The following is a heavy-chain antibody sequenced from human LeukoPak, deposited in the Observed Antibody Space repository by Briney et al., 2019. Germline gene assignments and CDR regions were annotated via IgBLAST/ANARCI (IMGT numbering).Heavy chain of an antibody. CDR3: AKGNTVTTRDWFDY. CDR1: GFTFDDYA. J-gene: IGHJ4*02. V-gene: IGHV3-9*01. D-gene: IGHD4-11*01. Sequence: GGSLRLSCAASGFTFDDYAMHWVRQAPGKGLEWVSGISWNSGSIGYADSVKGRFTISRDNSKNTLYLQMNSLRAEDTAVYYCAKGNTVTTRDWFDYWGQGTLVTVSS. CDR2: ISWNSGSI.